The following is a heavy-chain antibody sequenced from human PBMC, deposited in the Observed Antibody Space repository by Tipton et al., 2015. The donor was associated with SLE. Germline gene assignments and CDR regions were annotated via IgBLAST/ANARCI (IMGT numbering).Heavy chain of an antibody. D-gene: IGHD4-17*01. CDR2: IYSDHST. CDR3: ARGHGERLRDGWFDP. V-gene: IGHV3-66*01. CDR1: GFTVSRNF. J-gene: IGHJ5*02. Sequence: SLRLSCAVSGFTVSRNFMSWVLQAPGKGLGWVSVIYSDHSTYYADSVKGRFTISRDNSKNTLYLQMNSLRAEDTAVYYCARGHGERLRDGWFDPWGQGTLVTVSS.